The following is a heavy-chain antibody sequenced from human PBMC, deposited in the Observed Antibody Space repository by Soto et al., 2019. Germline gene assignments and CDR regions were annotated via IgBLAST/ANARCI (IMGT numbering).Heavy chain of an antibody. J-gene: IGHJ4*02. Sequence: GASVKVSCKASGGTFSSYAISWVRQAPGQGLEWMGGIIPIFGTASYAQKFQGRVTITADESTSTAYMELSSLRSEDTAVYYCKAAAGTGFDYWGQGTLVTVSS. CDR3: KAAAGTGFDY. CDR1: GGTFSSYA. D-gene: IGHD6-13*01. CDR2: IIPIFGTA. V-gene: IGHV1-69*13.